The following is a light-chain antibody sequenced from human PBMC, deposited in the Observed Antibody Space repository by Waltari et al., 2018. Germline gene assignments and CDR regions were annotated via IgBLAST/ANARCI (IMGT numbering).Light chain of an antibody. Sequence: DIQMTQSLSSLSASVGDRVTITCRASQNIVGYLNWYQQKPGKAPNLLIYAASSLQSGVPSRFSGSGSGKDFTLTISSLQPEDFATYYCQQSYSTLSWTFGQGTRVEV. V-gene: IGKV1-39*01. CDR2: AAS. J-gene: IGKJ1*01. CDR1: QNIVGY. CDR3: QQSYSTLSWT.